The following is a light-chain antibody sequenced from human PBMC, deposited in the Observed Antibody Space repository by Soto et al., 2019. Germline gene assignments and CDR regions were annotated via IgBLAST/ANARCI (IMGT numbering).Light chain of an antibody. Sequence: QSALTQPRSVSGSPGQSVTISCTGTSSDVGGYNFVSWYLQHPGKAPKLMIYDVSKRPSGVPDRFSGSKSGNTASLTISGLRAEDEADYYCCSYAGSYTWVFGTGTKVTVL. V-gene: IGLV2-11*01. J-gene: IGLJ1*01. CDR2: DVS. CDR3: CSYAGSYTWV. CDR1: SSDVGGYNF.